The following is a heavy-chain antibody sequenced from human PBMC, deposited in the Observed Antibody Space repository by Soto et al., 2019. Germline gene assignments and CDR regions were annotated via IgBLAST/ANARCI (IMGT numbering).Heavy chain of an antibody. J-gene: IGHJ5*02. D-gene: IGHD3-3*01. CDR3: ARALGITIFVVVRENWFDP. Sequence: SETLSLTCTVSGGSISSYYWSWIRQPAGKGLEWIGRIYTSGSTNYNPSLKSRVTMSVDTSKNQFSLKLSSVTAADTAVYYCARALGITIFVVVRENWFDPWGQGTLVTVSS. V-gene: IGHV4-4*07. CDR2: IYTSGST. CDR1: GGSISSYY.